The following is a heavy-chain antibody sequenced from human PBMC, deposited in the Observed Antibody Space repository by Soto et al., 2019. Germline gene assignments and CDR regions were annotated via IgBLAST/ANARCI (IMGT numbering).Heavy chain of an antibody. CDR2: IIPILGIA. Sequence: QVQLVQSGAEVKKPGSSVKVSCKASGGTFSSYTISWVRQAPGQGLEWMGRIIPILGIANYAQKFQGRVTITADKSTSTAYMELSSLRSEDTAVYYCARDAGGFYAADPAEYFQHWGQGTLVTVSS. J-gene: IGHJ1*01. CDR1: GGTFSSYT. D-gene: IGHD6-13*01. V-gene: IGHV1-69*08. CDR3: ARDAGGFYAADPAEYFQH.